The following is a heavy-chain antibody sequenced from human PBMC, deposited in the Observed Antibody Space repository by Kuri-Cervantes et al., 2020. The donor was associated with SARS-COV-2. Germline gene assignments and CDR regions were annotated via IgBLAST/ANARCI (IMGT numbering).Heavy chain of an antibody. CDR1: GGSISSYY. CDR3: AAEVAYYDSSGRQNWFDP. V-gene: IGHV4-59*01. CDR2: IYYSGST. D-gene: IGHD3-22*01. Sequence: SETLSLTCTVSGGSISSYYWSWIRQPPGKGLEWIGYIYYSGSTNYNPSLRSRVTISVDTSKNQFSLKLSSVTAADTAVYYCAAEVAYYDSSGRQNWFDPCGQGTLVTVSS. J-gene: IGHJ5*02.